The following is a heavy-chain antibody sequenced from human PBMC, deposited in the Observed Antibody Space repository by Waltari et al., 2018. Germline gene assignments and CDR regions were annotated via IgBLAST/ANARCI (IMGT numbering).Heavy chain of an antibody. Sequence: EVQLVESGGGLVQPGGSLRRSCAASGLTFSSDWMHWVRQVPGKGLGWGSRIHSDGGSTNYADSVKGRFTISRDNAKNTLYLQMNSLRAEDTAVYYCASCSSTSCRGWGQGTLVTVSS. J-gene: IGHJ4*02. CDR3: ASCSSTSCRG. D-gene: IGHD2-2*01. CDR1: GLTFSSDW. CDR2: IHSDGGST. V-gene: IGHV3-74*01.